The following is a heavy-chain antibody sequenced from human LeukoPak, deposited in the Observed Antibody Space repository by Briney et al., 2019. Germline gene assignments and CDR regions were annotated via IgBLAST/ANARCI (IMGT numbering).Heavy chain of an antibody. CDR2: IYYSGST. D-gene: IGHD6-13*01. Sequence: SETPSLTCTVSGGSISSYYWNWIRQSPGKGLEWIGYIYYSGSTNYNPSLNSRVTISVDTSKNQFSLKLNSVTAADTAVYYCARGDSSWPYYFDCWGQGTLVTVSS. V-gene: IGHV4-59*01. CDR1: GGSISSYY. CDR3: ARGDSSWPYYFDC. J-gene: IGHJ4*02.